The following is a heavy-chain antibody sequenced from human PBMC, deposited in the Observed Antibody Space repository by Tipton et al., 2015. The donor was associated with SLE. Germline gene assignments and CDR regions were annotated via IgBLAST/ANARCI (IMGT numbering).Heavy chain of an antibody. V-gene: IGHV4-39*07. CDR3: ARVRVGATTGVDY. CDR2: IYYSGST. CDR1: GGSISSSSYY. Sequence: TLSLTCTVSGGSISSSSYYWGWIRQPPGKGLEWIGSIYYSGSTYYNPSLKSRVTISVDTSKNQLSLKLSSVTAADTAVYYCARVRVGATTGVDYWGQGTLVTVSS. J-gene: IGHJ4*02. D-gene: IGHD1-26*01.